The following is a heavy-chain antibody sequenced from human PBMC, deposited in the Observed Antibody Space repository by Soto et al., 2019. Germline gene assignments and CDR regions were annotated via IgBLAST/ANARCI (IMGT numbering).Heavy chain of an antibody. Sequence: VQVVESGGGLVQPGGSLRLSCEVSGFDFSGFWMNWVRQAPGKGLEWVANINHGGSEKNFVDSVKGRFTISRDNAKNSLSRQMNSLRAEDTAVYSCARGGRDLDYWGQGTLVTVSS. CDR2: INHGGSEK. D-gene: IGHD2-21*02. V-gene: IGHV3-7*04. CDR1: GFDFSGFW. J-gene: IGHJ4*02. CDR3: ARGGRDLDY.